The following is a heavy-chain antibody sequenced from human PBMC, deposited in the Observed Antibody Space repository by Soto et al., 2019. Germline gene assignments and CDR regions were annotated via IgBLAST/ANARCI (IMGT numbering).Heavy chain of an antibody. CDR1: GYRFSSFW. Sequence: PGESLKISCKISGYRFSSFWIARVRQKPGKGLEWMGIIYPGDSDTRYSPSFQGQVTISADKSISTAYLQWSSLKASDTAMYYCARTSAAGKYYYGMDVWGQGTTVTVSS. D-gene: IGHD6-13*01. CDR3: ARTSAAGKYYYGMDV. J-gene: IGHJ6*02. CDR2: IYPGDSDT. V-gene: IGHV5-51*01.